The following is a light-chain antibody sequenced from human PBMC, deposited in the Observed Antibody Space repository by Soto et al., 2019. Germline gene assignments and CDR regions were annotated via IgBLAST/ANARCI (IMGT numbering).Light chain of an antibody. CDR3: SSYTSSSTPYV. V-gene: IGLV2-14*01. CDR2: EVT. Sequence: QSALTQPASVSGSPGQSITISCTGTSSDVGGFDFVSWFQRRPGKAPRLIIYEVTNRPSGISDRFSGSKSGNTASLTISGLQAEDVADYYCSSYTSSSTPYVFGTGTKLTVL. J-gene: IGLJ1*01. CDR1: SSDVGGFDF.